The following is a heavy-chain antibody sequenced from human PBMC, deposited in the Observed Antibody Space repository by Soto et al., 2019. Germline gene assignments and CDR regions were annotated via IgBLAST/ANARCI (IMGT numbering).Heavy chain of an antibody. V-gene: IGHV3-23*01. D-gene: IGHD6-6*01. J-gene: IGHJ6*02. CDR2: ISGSGGST. Sequence: GSLRLSCAASGFTFSSYAMSWVRQAPGKGLEWVSAISGSGGSTYYADSVKGRFTISRDNSKNTLYLQMNSLRAEDTAVYYCAKDRGSSTRGPGYYYGMDVWGQGTTV. CDR1: GFTFSSYA. CDR3: AKDRGSSTRGPGYYYGMDV.